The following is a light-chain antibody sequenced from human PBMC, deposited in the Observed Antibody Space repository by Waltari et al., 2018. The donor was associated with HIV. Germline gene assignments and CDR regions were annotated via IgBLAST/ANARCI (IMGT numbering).Light chain of an antibody. Sequence: DIQLTQSPSSLSASVGDRVTITCRASQSISKYLNWYQQKSGKAPSLLIFGASTLQSGVPSRFSGSGSGTDFTLTISDLQREDFAIYFCQQTFSALSTFGPGTRVEIE. J-gene: IGKJ1*01. V-gene: IGKV1-39*01. CDR1: QSISKY. CDR2: GAS. CDR3: QQTFSALST.